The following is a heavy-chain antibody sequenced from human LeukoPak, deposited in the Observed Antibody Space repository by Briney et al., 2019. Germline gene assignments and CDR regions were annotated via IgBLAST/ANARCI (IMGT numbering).Heavy chain of an antibody. V-gene: IGHV3-66*01. D-gene: IGHD3-10*01. CDR1: GFTVSSKF. CDR3: AKAKEFDYGSGSGHYHPYFFDL. CDR2: IYTDGSA. J-gene: IGHJ4*02. Sequence: GGSLRLSCAASGFTVSSKFMTWVRQAPGQGLEWVSVIYTDGSAYYEAYVKGRFTTSRDSAKNSLYLQMDSLRVEDTAVYFCAKAKEFDYGSGSGHYHPYFFDLWGQGTLVTASS.